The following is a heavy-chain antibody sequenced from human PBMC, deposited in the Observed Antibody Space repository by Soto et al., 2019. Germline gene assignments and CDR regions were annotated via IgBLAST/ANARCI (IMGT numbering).Heavy chain of an antibody. CDR3: ARVNRAYSGSYDFDY. CDR1: GYTFTSYY. CDR2: INPSGGST. J-gene: IGHJ4*02. Sequence: ASVKVSCKASGYTFTSYYMHWVRQAPGQGLEWMGIINPSGGSTSYAQKFQGRVTMTRDTSTSTVYMELSSLRSEDTAVYYCARVNRAYSGSYDFDYWGQGTLVTVSS. V-gene: IGHV1-46*01. D-gene: IGHD1-26*01.